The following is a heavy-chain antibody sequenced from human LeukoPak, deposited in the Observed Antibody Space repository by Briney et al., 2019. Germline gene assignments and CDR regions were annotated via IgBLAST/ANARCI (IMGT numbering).Heavy chain of an antibody. V-gene: IGHV3-74*01. CDR2: INSDGSST. Sequence: GGSLRLSCAASGFTFSSYWMHWVRQAPGKGLVWVSRINSDGSSTSYADSVKGRFTISRDNAKNTLYLQMNSLRAEDTAVYYCAKGNTIRGYSYGSNYWGQGTLVTVSS. D-gene: IGHD5-18*01. J-gene: IGHJ4*02. CDR1: GFTFSSYW. CDR3: AKGNTIRGYSYGSNY.